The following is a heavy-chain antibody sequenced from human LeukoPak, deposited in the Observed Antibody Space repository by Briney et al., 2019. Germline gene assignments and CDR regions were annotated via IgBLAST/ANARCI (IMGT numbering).Heavy chain of an antibody. Sequence: GGSLRLSCAASGFTFDDYAMHWVRQAPGKGLEWVSGISWNSGSIGYADSVKGRFTISRDNAKNSLYLQMNSLRAEDTALYYCAKDISTVVTRGYFQYWGQGTLVTVSS. CDR3: AKDISTVVTRGYFQY. D-gene: IGHD4-23*01. J-gene: IGHJ1*01. V-gene: IGHV3-9*01. CDR1: GFTFDDYA. CDR2: ISWNSGSI.